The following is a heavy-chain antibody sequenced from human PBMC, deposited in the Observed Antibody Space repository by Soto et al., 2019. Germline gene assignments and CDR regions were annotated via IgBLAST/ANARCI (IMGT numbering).Heavy chain of an antibody. CDR3: TKDPSTGYADH. V-gene: IGHV3-23*01. J-gene: IGHJ4*02. CDR2: ISRDGSNT. CDR1: DFIFLDYA. Sequence: PGGSLRLSCAASDFIFLDYAMTWVHQAPGKGLEWVSTISRDGSNTHYADSVKGRFTISRDNSKKTLYLEMSSLRGEDTAFYYCTKDPSTGYADHWGQGTLVTVSS. D-gene: IGHD3-9*01.